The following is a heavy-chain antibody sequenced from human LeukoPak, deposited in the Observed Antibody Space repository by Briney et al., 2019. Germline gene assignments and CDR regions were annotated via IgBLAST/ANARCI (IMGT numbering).Heavy chain of an antibody. D-gene: IGHD6-13*01. CDR2: IRYDGSYQ. Sequence: GGSLRLSCAASGFXFSSYGIDWVRQAPGKGLEWVATIRYDGSYQWYAESVKGRFTISRDNSKNTLYLQMNSLRAEDTAVYYCARVRGASSSSWYFDYWGQGTLVTVSS. J-gene: IGHJ4*02. V-gene: IGHV3-30*02. CDR3: ARVRGASSSSWYFDY. CDR1: GFXFSSYG.